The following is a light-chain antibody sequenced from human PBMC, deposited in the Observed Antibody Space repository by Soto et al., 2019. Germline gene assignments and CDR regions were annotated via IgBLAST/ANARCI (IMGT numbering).Light chain of an antibody. CDR3: QQGYTPPLT. CDR2: VAS. J-gene: IGKJ4*01. V-gene: IGKV1-39*01. CDR1: QTISYY. Sequence: DIQMTQSPSSLSASVGDRVTITCRASQTISYYLNWYQQKPGQAPKLLIYVASSLHSGVPSRFSGSGSGTDFTLTISSLQPEDFATYYCQQGYTPPLTFGGGTKVEI.